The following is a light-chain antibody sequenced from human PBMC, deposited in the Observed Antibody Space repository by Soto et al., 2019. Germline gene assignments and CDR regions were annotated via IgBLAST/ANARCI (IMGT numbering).Light chain of an antibody. CDR2: GVS. V-gene: IGLV2-14*01. CDR3: SSYTSTNTLV. Sequence: QSALTQPASVSGSPGQSITISCTGTSSDLGDYNYVSWYQQHPGKAPKLIIYGVSNRPSGISNRFSASKSGNTASLTISGLQTEYEADYYCSSYTSTNTLVFGGGTKLTVL. CDR1: SSDLGDYNY. J-gene: IGLJ2*01.